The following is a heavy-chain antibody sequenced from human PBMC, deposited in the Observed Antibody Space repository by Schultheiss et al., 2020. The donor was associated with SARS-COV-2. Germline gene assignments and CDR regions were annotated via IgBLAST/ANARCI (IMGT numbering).Heavy chain of an antibody. CDR1: GFTFDDYA. J-gene: IGHJ4*02. D-gene: IGHD1-26*01. CDR3: AKDARGFLTAVDY. V-gene: IGHV3-9*01. CDR2: ISWNSGSI. Sequence: GGSLRLSCAASGFTFDDYAMHWVRQAPGKGLEWVSGISWNSGSIGYADSVKGRFTISRDNAKNSLYLQMNSLRAEDTALYYCAKDARGFLTAVDYWGQGTLVTVSS.